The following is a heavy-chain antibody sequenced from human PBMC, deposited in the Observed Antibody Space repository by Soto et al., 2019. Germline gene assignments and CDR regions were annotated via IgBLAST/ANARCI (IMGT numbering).Heavy chain of an antibody. V-gene: IGHV3-23*01. D-gene: IGHD3-9*01. CDR3: VKGRTYYNILNDY. Sequence: GGSLRLSCAASGFTFSSYALSWVRQAPGKGLEWVSAISSDGRTFYRNSVKRRFTISRETSGGTLDLQMYSLRAEDTATYYCVKGRTYYNILNDYWGQGTLVTVSS. CDR1: GFTFSSYA. CDR2: ISSDGRT. J-gene: IGHJ4*02.